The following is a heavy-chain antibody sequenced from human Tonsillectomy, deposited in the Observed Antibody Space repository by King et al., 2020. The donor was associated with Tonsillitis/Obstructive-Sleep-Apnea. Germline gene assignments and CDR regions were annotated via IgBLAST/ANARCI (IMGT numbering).Heavy chain of an antibody. Sequence: QLQESGPGLVKPSETLSLTCTVSGGSISSSSYYWGWIRQPPGKGLEWIGSIYYSGSTYYNPSLKSRVTLSVDTSKNQFSLKLTSVTAADTAVYYCARRSITIFGVVINWGQGTLVTVSS. CDR1: GGSISSSSYY. V-gene: IGHV4-39*01. CDR2: IYYSGST. J-gene: IGHJ4*02. CDR3: ARRSITIFGVVIN. D-gene: IGHD3-3*01.